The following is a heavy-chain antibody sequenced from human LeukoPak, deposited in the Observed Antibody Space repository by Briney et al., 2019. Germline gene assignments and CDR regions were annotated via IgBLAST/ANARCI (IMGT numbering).Heavy chain of an antibody. CDR2: ISSSSSYI. J-gene: IGHJ4*02. CDR1: GFTFSSYS. V-gene: IGHV3-21*01. CDR3: ARDPGAYSSSPIDY. Sequence: GGSLRLSCAASGFTFSSYSMNWVRQAPGKGLEWVSSISSSSSYIYYADSVKGRFTISRDNAKNSLYLQMNSLRAEDTAVYYCARDPGAYSSSPIDYWGQGTLVTVSS. D-gene: IGHD6-6*01.